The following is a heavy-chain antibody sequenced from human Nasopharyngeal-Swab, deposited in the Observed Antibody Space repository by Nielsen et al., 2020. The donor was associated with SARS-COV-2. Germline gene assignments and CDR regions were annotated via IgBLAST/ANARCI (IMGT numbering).Heavy chain of an antibody. CDR2: INDRGSG. V-gene: IGHV4-34*01. CDR3: ARGQDAYYYMDV. CDR1: GGTLNGFH. J-gene: IGHJ6*03. Sequence: PETLFLTCVVFGGTLNGFHWKWIRQTPGKGLEWIGEINDRGSGNYNPSLRSRVTISAGTSNIQFSLKLNSVTAADTAVYYCARGQDAYYYMDVWGEGTTVTVSS. D-gene: IGHD2-15*01.